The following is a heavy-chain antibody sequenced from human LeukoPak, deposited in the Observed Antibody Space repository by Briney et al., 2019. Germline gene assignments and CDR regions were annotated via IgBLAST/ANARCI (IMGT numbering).Heavy chain of an antibody. V-gene: IGHV1-18*01. J-gene: IGHJ6*03. CDR1: GYTFTSYG. D-gene: IGHD1-7*01. Sequence: GASVKVSCKASGYTFTSYGISWVRQAPGQGLEWMGWISAYNGNTNYAQKLQGRVTMTTDTSTSTAYMELRSLRSDDTAVYYCARVELLIYYYYYCMDVWGKGTTVTVSS. CDR3: ARVELLIYYYYYCMDV. CDR2: ISAYNGNT.